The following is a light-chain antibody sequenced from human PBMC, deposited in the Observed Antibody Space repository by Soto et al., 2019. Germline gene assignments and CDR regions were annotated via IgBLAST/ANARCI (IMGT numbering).Light chain of an antibody. V-gene: IGLV4-69*01. J-gene: IGLJ2*01. CDR3: QTWGAGIVI. CDR1: SEHSTYD. CDR2: LNNDGSH. Sequence: QLVLTQSPSVSASLGASVKLTCTLISEHSTYDIAWHQQQPDKGPRYLMKLNNDGSHIKGDGIPDRFSGSSSGAERYLTISSLKSEDEAAYYCQTWGAGIVIFGGGTKLTVL.